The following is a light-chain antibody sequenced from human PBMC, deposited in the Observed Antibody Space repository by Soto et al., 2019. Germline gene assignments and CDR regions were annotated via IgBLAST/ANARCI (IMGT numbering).Light chain of an antibody. CDR1: QSVSSN. V-gene: IGKV3-15*01. J-gene: IGKJ1*01. CDR2: GAS. Sequence: EIVMTQSPATLSVSPGERATLSCRASQSVSSNLAWYQQKPGQAPRLLIFGASTRATGIPARFSGSRSGADFTPTISSLHSEDFAVYYCQQYNDWPQTFGQGPKVEIK. CDR3: QQYNDWPQT.